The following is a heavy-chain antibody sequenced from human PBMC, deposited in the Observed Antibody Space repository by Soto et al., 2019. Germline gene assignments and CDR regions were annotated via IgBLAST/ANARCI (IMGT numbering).Heavy chain of an antibody. CDR1: GYTFTSYG. J-gene: IGHJ4*02. Sequence: ASVKVSCKASGYTFTSYGISWVRQAPGQGLEWMGWISAYNGNTNYAQKLQGRVTMTTDTSTSTAYMELRSLRSDDTAVYYCARMGPDCTNGVCYESYYFDYWGQGTLVTVSS. V-gene: IGHV1-18*01. CDR3: ARMGPDCTNGVCYESYYFDY. CDR2: ISAYNGNT. D-gene: IGHD2-8*01.